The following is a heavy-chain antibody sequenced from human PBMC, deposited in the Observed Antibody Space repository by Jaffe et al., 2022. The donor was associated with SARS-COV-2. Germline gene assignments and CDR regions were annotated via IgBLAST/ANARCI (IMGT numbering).Heavy chain of an antibody. CDR1: GFTFDDYA. D-gene: IGHD3-22*01. V-gene: IGHV3-43*02. CDR2: ISGDGGST. CDR3: AKDRAYDSSGFAFDYYYGMDV. J-gene: IGHJ6*02. Sequence: EVQLVESGGGVVQPGGSLRLSCAASGFTFDDYAMHWVRQAPGKGLEWVSLISGDGGSTYYADSVKGRFTISRDNSKNSLYLQMNSLRTEDTALYYCAKDRAYDSSGFAFDYYYGMDVWGQGTTVTVSS.